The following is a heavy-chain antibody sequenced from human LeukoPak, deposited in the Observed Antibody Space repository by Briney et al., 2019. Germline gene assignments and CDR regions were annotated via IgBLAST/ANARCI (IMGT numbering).Heavy chain of an antibody. J-gene: IGHJ3*02. CDR2: IGTAGDT. CDR3: AREALAVTGTDDAFDI. CDR1: GFTFSNHD. V-gene: IGHV3-13*01. D-gene: IGHD6-19*01. Sequence: GGSLRLSCAASGFTFSNHDMHWVRQATGKGLEWVSGIGTAGDTYYPGSVKGRFTISRENAKNSLYLQMNSLRAGDTAVYYCAREALAVTGTDDAFDIWGQGTTVTVSS.